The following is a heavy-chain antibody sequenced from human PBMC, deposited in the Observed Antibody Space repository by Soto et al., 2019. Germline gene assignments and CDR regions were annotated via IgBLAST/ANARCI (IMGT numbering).Heavy chain of an antibody. J-gene: IGHJ4*02. CDR2: INHSGST. D-gene: IGHD2-15*01. V-gene: IGHV4-34*01. CDR1: GGSFSGYF. Sequence: SETLSLTCAVYGGSFSGYFWTWIRQSPWKGLEWIGEINHSGSTNSNPSLKSRVAISVDTYKNQISLKLRSVTAADTAVYYCARGISLIVEVQRVAPDKYYFDSWGPGTLVTVSS. CDR3: ARGISLIVEVQRVAPDKYYFDS.